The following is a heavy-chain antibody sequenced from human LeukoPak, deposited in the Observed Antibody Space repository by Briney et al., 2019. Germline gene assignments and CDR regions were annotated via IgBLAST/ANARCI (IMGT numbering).Heavy chain of an antibody. J-gene: IGHJ6*02. V-gene: IGHV3-48*03. CDR2: MSSSGTTI. CDR1: GFTFSSYE. D-gene: IGHD2-21*01. Sequence: GGSLRLSCAASGFTFSSYEVIWVRQAPGKGLGWVSYMSSSGTTIHYVDSVKGRFRNSRDNAKNTVYLEMNSLRSEDTAAYYCARSLIPLGMDVWGQGTTVTVSS. CDR3: ARSLIPLGMDV.